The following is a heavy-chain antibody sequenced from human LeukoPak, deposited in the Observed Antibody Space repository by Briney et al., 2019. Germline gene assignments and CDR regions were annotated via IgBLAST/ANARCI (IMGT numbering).Heavy chain of an antibody. CDR1: GGSISSSSYY. V-gene: IGHV4-39*01. CDR2: IYYSGST. J-gene: IGHJ4*02. D-gene: IGHD1-26*01. CDR3: ATQPPGWELLFDY. Sequence: SETLSLTCTVSGGSISSSSYYWGWIRQPPGKGLEWIGGIYYSGSTYYNPSLKSRVTISVDTSKNQFSLKLSSVTAADTAVYYCATQPPGWELLFDYWGQGTLVTVSS.